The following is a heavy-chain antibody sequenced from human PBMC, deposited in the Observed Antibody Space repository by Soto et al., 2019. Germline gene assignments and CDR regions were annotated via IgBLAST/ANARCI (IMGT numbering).Heavy chain of an antibody. V-gene: IGHV3-74*01. CDR1: WFTFSSYW. CDR2: INSDGSST. Sequence: PGGAPKLSFATLWFTFSSYWMHWVRQAPGKGLVWVSRINSDGSSTSYADSVKGRFTISRDNAKNTPYLQMNSLRAEDTAVYYCAVAVAGPTAIGYWGQGT. CDR3: AVAVAGPTAIGY. D-gene: IGHD6-19*01. J-gene: IGHJ4*02.